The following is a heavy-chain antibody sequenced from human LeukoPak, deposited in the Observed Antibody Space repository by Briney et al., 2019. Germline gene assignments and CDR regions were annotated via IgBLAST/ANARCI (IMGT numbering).Heavy chain of an antibody. CDR3: SRDTDGSLEY. Sequence: GGSQILYCAAAGFPFTNSWMAWVRQAPGKGLEWVANIKQDGSTKHYADSLKGRFTISRDNPKNSLYLQMNSLRADDTAVYDCSRDTDGSLEYRGQGILVTVAS. CDR2: IKQDGSTK. CDR1: GFPFTNSW. D-gene: IGHD1-26*01. V-gene: IGHV3-7*01. J-gene: IGHJ4*02.